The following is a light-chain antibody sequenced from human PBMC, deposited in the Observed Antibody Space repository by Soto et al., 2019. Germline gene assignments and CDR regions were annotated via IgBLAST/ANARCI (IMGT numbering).Light chain of an antibody. V-gene: IGLV2-14*01. CDR1: SSDVGGYNY. J-gene: IGLJ1*01. Sequence: QSALTQPASVPGSPGQSITISCTGTSSDVGGYNYVSWYQQQSGKAPKLMIHEVSNRPSGVSNRFSGSKSGNTASLTISGLQAEDEADYYCSSYTSSRAYVFGIGTKVTDL. CDR2: EVS. CDR3: SSYTSSRAYV.